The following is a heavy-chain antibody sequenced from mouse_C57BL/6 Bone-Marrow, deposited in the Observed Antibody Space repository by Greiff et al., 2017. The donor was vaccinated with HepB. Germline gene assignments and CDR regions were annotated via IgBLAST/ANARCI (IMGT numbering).Heavy chain of an antibody. CDR3: ARPYSNYDYYAMDY. J-gene: IGHJ4*01. D-gene: IGHD2-5*01. Sequence: VQLQQSGAELVRPGSSVKLSCKASGYTFTSYWMHWVKQRPIQGLEWIGNIDPSDSETHYNQKFKDKATLTVDKSSSTAYMQLSSLTSEDSAVYYCARPYSNYDYYAMDYWGQGTSVTVSS. CDR2: IDPSDSET. CDR1: GYTFTSYW. V-gene: IGHV1-52*01.